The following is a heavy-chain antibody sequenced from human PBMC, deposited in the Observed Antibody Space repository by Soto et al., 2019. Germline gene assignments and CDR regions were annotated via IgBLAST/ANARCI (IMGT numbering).Heavy chain of an antibody. Sequence: PGGSLRLSCAASGFTFNNYWMSWVRQAPGKGLEWVANIKQDGSDKYYVDSVKGRFTISRDNSKNSLYLQMNSLRAEDTAVYYCAKGFSGNSSPMDVWGKGTTVTVSS. V-gene: IGHV3-7*03. CDR3: AKGFSGNSSPMDV. D-gene: IGHD6-13*01. CDR2: IKQDGSDK. J-gene: IGHJ6*04. CDR1: GFTFNNYW.